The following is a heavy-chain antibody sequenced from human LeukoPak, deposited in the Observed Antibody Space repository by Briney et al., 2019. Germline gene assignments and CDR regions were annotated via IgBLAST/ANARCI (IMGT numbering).Heavy chain of an antibody. V-gene: IGHV3-7*01. CDR1: GFTFSSYW. J-gene: IGHJ5*02. CDR3: ARESDCSGGSCYSASPAFDP. Sequence: GGSLRLSCAASGFTFSSYWMSWVRQAPGKGLEWVANIKQDGSEKYYVDSVKGRFTISRDNAKNSLYLQMNSLRAEDTAVYSCARESDCSGGSCYSASPAFDPWGQGTLVTVSS. CDR2: IKQDGSEK. D-gene: IGHD2-15*01.